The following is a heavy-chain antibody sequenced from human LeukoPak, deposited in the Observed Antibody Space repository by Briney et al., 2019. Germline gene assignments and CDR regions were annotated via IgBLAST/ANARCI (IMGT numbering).Heavy chain of an antibody. D-gene: IGHD6-13*01. CDR2: IEDDGNKK. Sequence: PGESLRLSCATSGFTLSNFWINWVRQAPGKGLEWVANIEDDGNKKNYVDSVKGRFTISRDDVKNSIYLQMNSLRADDTAVYYCARGRGIALWGQGTLVTVSS. CDR1: GFTLSNFW. V-gene: IGHV3-7*01. CDR3: ARGRGIAL. J-gene: IGHJ4*02.